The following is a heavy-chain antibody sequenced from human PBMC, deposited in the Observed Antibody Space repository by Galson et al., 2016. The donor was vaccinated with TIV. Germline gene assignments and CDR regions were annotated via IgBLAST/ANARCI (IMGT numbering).Heavy chain of an antibody. CDR3: AKDTSSAYSGYGYFDY. V-gene: IGHV3-23*01. CDR2: ISVSGGST. D-gene: IGHD5-12*01. CDR1: GFTFSSHA. Sequence: SLRLSCAASGFTFSSHAMSWVRQAPGKGLEWVSAISVSGGSTYYADAVKGRFTISRDNSKNTLYLQMNSLRADDAAVYYCAKDTSSAYSGYGYFDYWGQGTLVTVSS. J-gene: IGHJ4*02.